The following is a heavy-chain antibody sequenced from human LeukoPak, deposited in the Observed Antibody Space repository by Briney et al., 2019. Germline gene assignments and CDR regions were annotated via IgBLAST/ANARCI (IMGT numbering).Heavy chain of an antibody. V-gene: IGHV3-23*01. CDR2: ISGSGGST. D-gene: IGHD2-2*01. CDR1: GFTFSSYG. J-gene: IGHJ3*02. CDR3: ARGQHRVDYSNDGFDI. Sequence: PGGSLRLSCAASGFTFSSYGMSWVRQAPGKGLEWVSAISGSGGSTYYADSVKGRFTISRDNSKNTLYLQMNSLRAEDTAVYYCARGQHRVDYSNDGFDIWGQGTMVTVSS.